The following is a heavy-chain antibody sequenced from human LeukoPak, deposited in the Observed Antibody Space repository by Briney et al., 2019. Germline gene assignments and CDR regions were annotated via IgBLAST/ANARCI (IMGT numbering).Heavy chain of an antibody. D-gene: IGHD5-12*01. J-gene: IGHJ4*02. Sequence: GGSLRLSWAASGFTFSSYGMHWVRQAPGKGLEWVAVISYDGSNKYYADSVKGRFTISRDNSKNTLYLQMNSLRAEDTAVYYCAKPPDSGYDYPDYWGQGTLATVSS. V-gene: IGHV3-30*18. CDR1: GFTFSSYG. CDR3: AKPPDSGYDYPDY. CDR2: ISYDGSNK.